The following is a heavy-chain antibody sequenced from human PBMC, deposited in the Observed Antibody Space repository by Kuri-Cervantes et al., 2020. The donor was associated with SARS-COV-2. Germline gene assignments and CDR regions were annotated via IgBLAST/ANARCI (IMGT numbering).Heavy chain of an antibody. CDR1: GATIRNYA. J-gene: IGHJ6*02. CDR2: IIPIFGTA. Sequence: SVKVSCKASGATIRNYAISWVRQAPGQGLEWMGGIIPIFGTANYAQKFQGRVTITADKSTSTAYMELNSLRPEDMAVYYCVTPQEYCSSTSCYVHHYYGMDVWGQGTTVTVSS. D-gene: IGHD2-2*01. CDR3: VTPQEYCSSTSCYVHHYYGMDV. V-gene: IGHV1-69*06.